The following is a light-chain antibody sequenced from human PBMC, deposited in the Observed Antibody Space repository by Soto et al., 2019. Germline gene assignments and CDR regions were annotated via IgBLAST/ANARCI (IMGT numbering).Light chain of an antibody. CDR2: GAS. V-gene: IGKV3-20*01. CDR3: QQYGSSPTT. CDR1: QSVSSSY. Sequence: PGERVTISSRPSQSVSSSYLTWYQQKPGQAPRLLIYGASSRATGIPDRFSGSWSGTDFTATISRLESEDFAVYYCQQYGSSPTTSGQGTKVDIK. J-gene: IGKJ1*01.